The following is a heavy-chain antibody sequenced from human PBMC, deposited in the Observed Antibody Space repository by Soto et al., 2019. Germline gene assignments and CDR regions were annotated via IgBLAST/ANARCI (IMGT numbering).Heavy chain of an antibody. CDR3: ASRDPGTSVDY. J-gene: IGHJ4*02. V-gene: IGHV4-4*02. D-gene: IGHD1-7*01. CDR1: VGSFTSNNW. CDR2: IYRTGST. Sequence: SETVSLTCAVSVGSFTSNNWWTWVRQPPGQGLEWIGEIYRTGSTNYNPFLKSRVTISLDKSENQFSLKVTSLTAADTAVYYCASRDPGTSVDYWGQGALVTVSS.